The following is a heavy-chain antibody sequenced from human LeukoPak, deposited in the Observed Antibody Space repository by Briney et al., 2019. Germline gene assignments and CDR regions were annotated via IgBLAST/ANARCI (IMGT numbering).Heavy chain of an antibody. Sequence: GGSLRLSCAASGFTFSSYGMHWVRQAPGKGLEWVAFILYDGSNKYYADSVKGRFIISRDNSENTVYLQMNSLRGEDTAVYYCAKRRLSAAGMGVLDNWGQGTLVTVSS. D-gene: IGHD6-13*01. CDR2: ILYDGSNK. CDR1: GFTFSSYG. V-gene: IGHV3-30*02. CDR3: AKRRLSAAGMGVLDN. J-gene: IGHJ4*02.